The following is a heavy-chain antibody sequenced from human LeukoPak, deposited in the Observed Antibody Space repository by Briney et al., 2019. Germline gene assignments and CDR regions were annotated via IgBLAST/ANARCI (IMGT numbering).Heavy chain of an antibody. J-gene: IGHJ4*02. V-gene: IGHV1-69*13. CDR1: GGTFSNHA. D-gene: IGHD3-10*01. CDR2: IIPIFGTA. CDR3: ARAAMVRGVIEY. Sequence: GASVKVSCKASGGTFSNHAVSWVRQAPGQGLEWMGGIIPIFGTANYAQKFQGRVTITADESTSTAYMELSSLRSEDTAVYYYARAAMVRGVIEYWGQGTLVTVSS.